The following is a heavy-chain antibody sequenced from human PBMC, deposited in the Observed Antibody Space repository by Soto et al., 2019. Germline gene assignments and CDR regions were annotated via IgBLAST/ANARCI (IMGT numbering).Heavy chain of an antibody. CDR2: ISSSSSYI. J-gene: IGHJ5*02. V-gene: IGHV3-21*01. CDR3: ARDASQQLVLSWFDP. CDR1: GFTFSSYS. Sequence: GGSLRLSCAASGFTFSSYSMNWVRQAPGKGLEWVSSISSSSSYIYYADSVKGRFTISRDNAKNSLYLQMNSLRAEDTAVYYCARDASQQLVLSWFDPWGQGTLVTVSS. D-gene: IGHD6-13*01.